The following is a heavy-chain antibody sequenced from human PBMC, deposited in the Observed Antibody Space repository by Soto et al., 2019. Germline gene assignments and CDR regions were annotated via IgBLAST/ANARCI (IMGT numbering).Heavy chain of an antibody. CDR1: GFTFSSYS. CDR2: ISSSSSYI. D-gene: IGHD5-12*01. V-gene: IGHV3-21*01. Sequence: EVQLVESGGGLVKPGGSLRLSCAASGFTFSSYSMNWVRQAPGKGLEWVSSISSSSSYIYYADSVKGRFTISRDNAKNSLYLQMNSLRAEDTAVYYCARGSLPVEMATIPSIGDYWGQGTLVTVSS. CDR3: ARGSLPVEMATIPSIGDY. J-gene: IGHJ4*02.